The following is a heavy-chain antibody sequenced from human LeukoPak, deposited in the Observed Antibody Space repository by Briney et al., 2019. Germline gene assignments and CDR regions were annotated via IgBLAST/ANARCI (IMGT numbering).Heavy chain of an antibody. CDR2: INPNSGGT. Sequence: GASVKVSCKASGYTFTGYYMHWVRQAPGQGLEWMGRINPNSGGTNYAQKFQGRVTMTRDTSISTAYMELSRLGSDDTAVYYCARKPFGIVGAPIDYWGQGTLVTVSS. V-gene: IGHV1-2*06. CDR3: ARKPFGIVGAPIDY. D-gene: IGHD1-26*01. J-gene: IGHJ4*02. CDR1: GYTFTGYY.